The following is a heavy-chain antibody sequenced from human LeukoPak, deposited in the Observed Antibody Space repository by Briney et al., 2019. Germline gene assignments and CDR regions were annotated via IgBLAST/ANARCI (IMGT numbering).Heavy chain of an antibody. J-gene: IGHJ4*02. CDR2: IYSSGST. D-gene: IGHD6-13*01. CDR1: GGSISSYH. CDR3: ARLGYSSSWYTIDY. Sequence: SETLSLTCTVSGGSISSYHWSWIRQPPGKGLEWIGYIYSSGSTNYNPSLESRVTISGDTSKNQFSLKLSSVTAADTAVYYCARLGYSSSWYTIDYWGQGTLVTVSS. V-gene: IGHV4-59*08.